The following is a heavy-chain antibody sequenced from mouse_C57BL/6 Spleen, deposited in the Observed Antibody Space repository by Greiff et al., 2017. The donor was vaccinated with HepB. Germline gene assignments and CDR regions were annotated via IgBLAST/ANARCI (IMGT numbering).Heavy chain of an antibody. CDR2: IWGDGST. V-gene: IGHV2-3*01. J-gene: IGHJ3*01. D-gene: IGHD2-1*01. CDR1: GFSFTSYG. CDR3: AKECGDGNSGGLDGFAY. Sequence: VQLKESGPGLVAPSQSLSITCTVSGFSFTSYGVSWVRQPPGKGLEWLGVIWGDGSTNYHSALISRLSISKDNSKIQVYLKLNSLQTDDTATYYCAKECGDGNSGGLDGFAYWGQGTLVTVSA.